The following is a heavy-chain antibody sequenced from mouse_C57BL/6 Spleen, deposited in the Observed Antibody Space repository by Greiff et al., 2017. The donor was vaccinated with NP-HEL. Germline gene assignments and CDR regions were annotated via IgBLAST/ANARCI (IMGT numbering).Heavy chain of an antibody. J-gene: IGHJ2*01. V-gene: IGHV1-55*01. CDR2: IYPGSGST. D-gene: IGHD1-1*01. Sequence: QVQLQQPGAELVKPGASVKMSCKASGYTFTSYWITWVKQRPGQGLEWVGDIYPGSGSTNYNEKFKGKATLTVDTSSSTAYMQLSSLTSEDAAVYYCARALYYGGSSYFDYWGQGTTLTVSS. CDR1: GYTFTSYW. CDR3: ARALYYGGSSYFDY.